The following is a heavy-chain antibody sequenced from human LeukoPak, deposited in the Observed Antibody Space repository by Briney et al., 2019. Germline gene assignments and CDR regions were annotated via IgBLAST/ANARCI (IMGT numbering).Heavy chain of an antibody. CDR3: ARLGEWLVYDAFRI. Sequence: RGSPRDSRAASGFTFSTYAMSWVRQAPGKGLEWVSGITNSGDSTYYAASMKGRITISRDNPKNTLYLQMNSLRAEDTAVYYCARLGEWLVYDAFRIQGPVTMVTVSS. CDR2: ITNSGDST. V-gene: IGHV3-23*01. CDR1: GFTFSTYA. J-gene: IGHJ3*02. D-gene: IGHD6-19*01.